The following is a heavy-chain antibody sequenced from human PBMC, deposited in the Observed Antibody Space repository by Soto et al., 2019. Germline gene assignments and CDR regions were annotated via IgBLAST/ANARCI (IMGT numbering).Heavy chain of an antibody. CDR1: GFTFSSYE. CDR3: ARDPWYNWNGEFYYGMDV. D-gene: IGHD1-1*01. CDR2: ISSSGSTI. J-gene: IGHJ6*02. V-gene: IGHV3-48*03. Sequence: EVQLVESGGGLVQPGGSLRLSCAASGFTFSSYEMNWVRQAPGKGLEWVSYISSSGSTIYYADSVKGRFTISRDNAKNSLYLQMNSLRAEDTAVYYCARDPWYNWNGEFYYGMDVWGQGTTVTVSS.